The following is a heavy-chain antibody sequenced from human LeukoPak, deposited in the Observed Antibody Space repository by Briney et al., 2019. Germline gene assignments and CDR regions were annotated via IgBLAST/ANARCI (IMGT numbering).Heavy chain of an antibody. V-gene: IGHV3-23*01. J-gene: IGHJ4*02. D-gene: IGHD4-17*01. Sequence: GGSLRLSCAASGFTFSRYAMNCVRQTPGKGLEWVSTISGSGGSTYYADSVKGRFTISRDTSKNTLYLQMNSLRAEDTAVYYCAKAASAHDYGDPMGYWGQGTLVTVSS. CDR2: ISGSGGST. CDR3: AKAASAHDYGDPMGY. CDR1: GFTFSRYA.